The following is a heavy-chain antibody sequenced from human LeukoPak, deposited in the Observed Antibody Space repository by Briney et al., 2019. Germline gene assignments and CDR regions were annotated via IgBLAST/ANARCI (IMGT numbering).Heavy chain of an antibody. V-gene: IGHV4-39*07. D-gene: IGHD3-22*01. CDR2: IYYSGST. Sequence: SETLSLTCTVSGGSISSSSYYWGWIRQPPGKGLEWIGSIYYSGSTYYNPSLKSRVTISVDTSKNQFSLKLSSVTAADTVVYYCARDVAGYYDSSGSPWGQGTLVTVSS. CDR3: ARDVAGYYDSSGSP. CDR1: GGSISSSSYY. J-gene: IGHJ5*02.